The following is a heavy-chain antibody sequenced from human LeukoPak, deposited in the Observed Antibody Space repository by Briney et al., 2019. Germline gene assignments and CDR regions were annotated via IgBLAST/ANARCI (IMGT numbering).Heavy chain of an antibody. V-gene: IGHV3-30*18. D-gene: IGHD2-2*01. J-gene: IGHJ4*02. Sequence: GGSLRLSCAASGFTFSSYGMHWVRQAPGKGLEWVAAISYDGSNKYYADSVKGRFTISRDNSKNTLYLQMNSLRAEDTAVYYCAKDACGGSTSCHLFDYWGQGTLVTVSS. CDR1: GFTFSSYG. CDR2: ISYDGSNK. CDR3: AKDACGGSTSCHLFDY.